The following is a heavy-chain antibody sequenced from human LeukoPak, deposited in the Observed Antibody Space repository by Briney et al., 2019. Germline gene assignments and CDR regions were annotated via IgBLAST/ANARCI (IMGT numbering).Heavy chain of an antibody. CDR2: ISYDGSNK. V-gene: IGHV3-30*18. D-gene: IGHD2-15*01. Sequence: QPGRSLRLSCVASGFTFSSYGMHWVRQAPGKGLEWVAVISYDGSNKYYADSVKGRFTISRDNSKNTLYLQMNSLRAEDTAVYYCAKVEVVAATTYYYYGMDVWGQGTTVTVSS. CDR3: AKVEVVAATTYYYYGMDV. CDR1: GFTFSSYG. J-gene: IGHJ6*02.